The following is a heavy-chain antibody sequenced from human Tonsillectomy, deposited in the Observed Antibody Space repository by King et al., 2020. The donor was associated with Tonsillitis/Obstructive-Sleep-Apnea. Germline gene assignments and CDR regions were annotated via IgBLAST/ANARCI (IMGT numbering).Heavy chain of an antibody. J-gene: IGHJ6*03. CDR1: GFTFSSYS. V-gene: IGHV3-48*02. D-gene: IGHD3-3*01. CDR3: ARGGELRFLEWLSGDYYYMDV. Sequence: VQLVESGGGLVQPGGSLRLSCAASGFTFSSYSMNWVRQAPGKGLEWVSYISSSSSTIYYADSVKGRFTISRDNAKNSLYLQMNSLRDEDTAVYCCARGGELRFLEWLSGDYYYMDVWGKGTTVTVSS. CDR2: ISSSSSTI.